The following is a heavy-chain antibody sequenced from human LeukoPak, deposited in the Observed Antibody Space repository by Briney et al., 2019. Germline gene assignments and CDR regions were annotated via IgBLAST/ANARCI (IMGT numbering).Heavy chain of an antibody. CDR1: GFPFSDYS. CDR2: IGISSGNT. V-gene: IGHV3-48*04. D-gene: IGHD1-1*01. Sequence: GGSLRLSCTASGFPFSDYSMNWVRQAPGKGLEWISYIGISSGNTKYADSVKGRFTISADNTKNSLYLQMTSLRVEDTAVYYCARDHNYAFDNWGQGTLVSVSS. J-gene: IGHJ4*02. CDR3: ARDHNYAFDN.